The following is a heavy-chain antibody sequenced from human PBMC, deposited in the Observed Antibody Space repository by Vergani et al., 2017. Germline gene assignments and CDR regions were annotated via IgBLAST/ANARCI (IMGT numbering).Heavy chain of an antibody. CDR3: ARPPFLEWLFYFDY. J-gene: IGHJ4*02. D-gene: IGHD3-3*01. CDR2: VDPSDSYT. V-gene: IGHV5-10-1*03. Sequence: EVQLVQSGAEVTKPGESLRISCKGSGYSFPSYWISWVRQMPGKGLEWMGRVDPSDSYTNHSPSFQSHVTISADKSISTAYLQWSSLKASDTAMYYGARPPFLEWLFYFDYWGQGTLVAGSS. CDR1: GYSFPSYW.